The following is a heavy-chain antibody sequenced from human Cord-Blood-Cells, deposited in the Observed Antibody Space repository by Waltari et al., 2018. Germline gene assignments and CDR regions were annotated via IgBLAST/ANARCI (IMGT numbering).Heavy chain of an antibody. CDR2: INSDGSST. J-gene: IGHJ4*02. V-gene: IGHV3-74*01. Sequence: PGKGLVWVSRINSDGSSTSYADSVKGRFTISRDNAKNTLYLQMNSLRAEDTAVYYCARGNVVVPAAMPGFDYWGQGTLVTVSS. D-gene: IGHD2-2*01. CDR3: ARGNVVVPAAMPGFDY.